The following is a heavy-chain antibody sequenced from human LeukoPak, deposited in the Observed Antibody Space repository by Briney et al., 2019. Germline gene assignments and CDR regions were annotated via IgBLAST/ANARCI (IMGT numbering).Heavy chain of an antibody. D-gene: IGHD2-2*01. J-gene: IGHJ6*02. CDR1: GYTFTSYD. Sequence: ASVKVSCKASGYTFTSYDINWVRQATGQGLEWMGWMNPNSGNTGYAQKFQGRVTMTRNTSISTAYMELSSLRSEDTAVYYCARGRPAAMRRYYYGMDVWGQGTTVTVSS. V-gene: IGHV1-8*01. CDR2: MNPNSGNT. CDR3: ARGRPAAMRRYYYGMDV.